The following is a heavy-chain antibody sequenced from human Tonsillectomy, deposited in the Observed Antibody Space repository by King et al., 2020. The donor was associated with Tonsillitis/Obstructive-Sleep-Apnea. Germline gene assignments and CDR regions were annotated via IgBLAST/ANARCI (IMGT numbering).Heavy chain of an antibody. D-gene: IGHD4-17*01. V-gene: IGHV3-7*01. CDR3: ARSRYGDYFDS. Sequence: VQLVQSGGGLVQPGGSLRLSCTASGFTFSSFWMTWVRQAPGKGLEWVANIKQDGSEKNYVDSMKGRFTISRDNAKNSVYLKMNSLRAEDPAVYYCARSRYGDYFDSGGQGTLVTVSS. CDR1: GFTFSSFW. J-gene: IGHJ4*02. CDR2: IKQDGSEK.